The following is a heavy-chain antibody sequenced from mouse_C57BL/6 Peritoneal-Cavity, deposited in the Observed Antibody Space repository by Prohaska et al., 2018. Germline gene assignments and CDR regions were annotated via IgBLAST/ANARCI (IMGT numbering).Heavy chain of an antibody. D-gene: IGHD1-3*01. CDR1: GFSLTSYG. J-gene: IGHJ4*01. V-gene: IGHV2-6*03. CDR2: IWSDGST. CDR3: ARVLLKAMDY. Sequence: LSITCTVSGFSLTSYGVHWVRQPPGKGLEWLVVIWSDGSTTYNSALKSRLSISKDNSKSQVFLKMNSLQTDDTAMYYCARVLLKAMDYWGQGTSVTVSS.